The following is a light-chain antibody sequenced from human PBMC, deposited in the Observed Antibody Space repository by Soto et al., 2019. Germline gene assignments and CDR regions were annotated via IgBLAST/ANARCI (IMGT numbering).Light chain of an antibody. CDR3: QRSSNWLRT. Sequence: EIVLTQSPATMSLSPGERATLSCRASQSVSSYLAWYQQKPGQAPRLLIYDASNRATGIPARFSGSGSGTDFTLTISSLEPEDFAAYYFQRSSNWLRTFGGGTKVEI. V-gene: IGKV3-11*01. CDR2: DAS. CDR1: QSVSSY. J-gene: IGKJ4*02.